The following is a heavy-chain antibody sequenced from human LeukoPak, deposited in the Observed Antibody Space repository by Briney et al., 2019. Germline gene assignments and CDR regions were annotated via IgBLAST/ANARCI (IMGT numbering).Heavy chain of an antibody. CDR1: GYTFTSYG. Sequence: ASVTVSCEASGYTFTSYGISWVRQAPGQGLEWMGWISAYNGNTNYAQKLQGRVTMTTDTSTSTAYMELRSLRSDDTAVYYCARDYDILTGQSYQLDYWGQGTLVTVSS. V-gene: IGHV1-18*01. CDR3: ARDYDILTGQSYQLDY. J-gene: IGHJ4*02. CDR2: ISAYNGNT. D-gene: IGHD3-9*01.